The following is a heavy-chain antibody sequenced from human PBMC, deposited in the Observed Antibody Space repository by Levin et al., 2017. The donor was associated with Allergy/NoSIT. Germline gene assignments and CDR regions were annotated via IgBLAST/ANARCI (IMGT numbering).Heavy chain of an antibody. Sequence: GESLKISCAASGFTFSSYEMNWVRQAPGKGLEWVSYISSSGSTIYYADSVKGRFTISRDNAKNSLYLQMNSLRAEDTAVYYCARLKGLGYCSGGSCYSDYWGQGTLVTVSS. CDR2: ISSSGSTI. J-gene: IGHJ4*02. D-gene: IGHD2-15*01. V-gene: IGHV3-48*03. CDR1: GFTFSSYE. CDR3: ARLKGLGYCSGGSCYSDY.